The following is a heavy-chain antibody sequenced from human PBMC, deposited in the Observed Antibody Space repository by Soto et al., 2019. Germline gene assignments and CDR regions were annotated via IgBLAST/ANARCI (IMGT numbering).Heavy chain of an antibody. J-gene: IGHJ4*02. V-gene: IGHV3-48*03. CDR3: VRRMASPDQ. CDR2: ITSGGRSI. CDR1: GFTFSDYE. Sequence: GGSLRLSCTASGFTFSDYEMNWVRQAPGKGLEWVSYITSGGRSIYYADSVKGRFIISRDNAENSLYLQMNSLRPGDTAVYYCVRRMASPDQWGQGTLVTVSS. D-gene: IGHD2-15*01.